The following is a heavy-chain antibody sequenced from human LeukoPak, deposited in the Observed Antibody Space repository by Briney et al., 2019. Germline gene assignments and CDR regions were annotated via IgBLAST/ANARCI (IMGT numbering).Heavy chain of an antibody. CDR2: IGGSGGGT. D-gene: IGHD3-10*01. CDR3: SRGWTTGDY. Sequence: GGSLRLSCAASGFTFSTSAMNWVRQAPEKGLEWVSTIGGSGGGTYYTDSVKGRFTISRDNPENTLYLQMDSLRAEDTAVYYCSRGWTTGDYWGQGTLVTVSS. CDR1: GFTFSTSA. V-gene: IGHV3-23*01. J-gene: IGHJ4*02.